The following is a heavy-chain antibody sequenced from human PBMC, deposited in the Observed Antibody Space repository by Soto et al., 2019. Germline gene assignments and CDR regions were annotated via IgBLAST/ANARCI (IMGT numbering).Heavy chain of an antibody. CDR1: GGTFSSYA. CDR2: IIPIFGTA. CDR3: ARAPVVVPAAILVTWFDP. Sequence: SVKVSFKASGGTFSSYAINWVRPAPGQRPEWMGGIIPIFGTANYAQKFQGRVTMTRDTSTSTVYMELSSLRSEDTAVYYCARAPVVVPAAILVTWFDPWGQGTLVTVSS. D-gene: IGHD2-2*01. J-gene: IGHJ5*02. V-gene: IGHV1-69*05.